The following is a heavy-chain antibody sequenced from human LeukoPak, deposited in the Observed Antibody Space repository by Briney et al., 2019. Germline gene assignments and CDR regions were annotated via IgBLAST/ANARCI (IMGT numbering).Heavy chain of an antibody. Sequence: AGGSLRLSCAASGSTFSSYSMNWVRQAPGKGLEWVSSISSSSSYIYYADSVKGRFTISRDNAKNSLYLQMNSLRAEDTAVYYCARGRGMAFLADYWGQGTLVTVSS. J-gene: IGHJ4*02. D-gene: IGHD2-15*01. CDR1: GSTFSSYS. CDR2: ISSSSSYI. CDR3: ARGRGMAFLADY. V-gene: IGHV3-21*01.